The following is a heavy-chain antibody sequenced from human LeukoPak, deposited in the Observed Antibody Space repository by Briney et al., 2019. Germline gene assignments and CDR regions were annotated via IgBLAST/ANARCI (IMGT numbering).Heavy chain of an antibody. CDR2: IRYDGSNK. Sequence: PGGSLRLSCAASGFTFSSYGMHWVRQAPGKGLEWVAFIRYDGSNKYYADSVKGRFTISRDNSKNTLYLQMNSLRAEDTAVNYCAKEDWGYDFWSGYWGQGTLVTVSS. CDR3: AKEDWGYDFWSGY. D-gene: IGHD3-3*01. CDR1: GFTFSSYG. J-gene: IGHJ4*02. V-gene: IGHV3-30*02.